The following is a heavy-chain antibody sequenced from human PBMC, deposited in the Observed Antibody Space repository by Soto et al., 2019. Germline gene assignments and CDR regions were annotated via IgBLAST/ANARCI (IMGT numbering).Heavy chain of an antibody. CDR1: GFTFSTYD. D-gene: IGHD4-17*01. Sequence: EVQLVESGGGLVQPGGSLRLSCAASGFTFSTYDMHWVRQATGKGLEWVSSIRTAGDTYYPGSVRGRFTISRENAKNSRYLQMTSLRAGDTAVYYCARGPAWTRAYWYFDRWGRGTLVTVSS. V-gene: IGHV3-13*01. J-gene: IGHJ2*01. CDR3: ARGPAWTRAYWYFDR. CDR2: IRTAGDT.